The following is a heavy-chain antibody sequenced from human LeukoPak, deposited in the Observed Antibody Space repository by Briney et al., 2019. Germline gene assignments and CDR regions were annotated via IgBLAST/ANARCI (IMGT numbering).Heavy chain of an antibody. CDR3: ATHGYCSGGSCLDAFDI. J-gene: IGHJ3*02. Sequence: SETLSLTCTVSGASISSYYWSWVRQPAGKGLEWIGRIYTSGSTNYNPSLKSRVTMSVDTSKNQFSLKLSSVTAADTAVYYCATHGYCSGGSCLDAFDIWGQGTMVTVSS. V-gene: IGHV4-4*07. CDR2: IYTSGST. D-gene: IGHD2-15*01. CDR1: GASISSYY.